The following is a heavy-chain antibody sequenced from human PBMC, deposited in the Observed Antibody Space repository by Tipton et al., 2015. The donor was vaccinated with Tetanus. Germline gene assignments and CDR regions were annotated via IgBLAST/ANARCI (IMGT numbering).Heavy chain of an antibody. Sequence: SLRLSCAASGFTFSSYGMHWVRQAPGKGLEWVAVISYDGSNKYYADSVKGRFTISRDNSKNTLYLQMNSLRAEDTAVYYCAKDLVPYGSGWWSLDYWGQGTLVTVSS. J-gene: IGHJ4*02. CDR1: GFTFSSYG. D-gene: IGHD6-19*01. V-gene: IGHV3-30*18. CDR3: AKDLVPYGSGWWSLDY. CDR2: ISYDGSNK.